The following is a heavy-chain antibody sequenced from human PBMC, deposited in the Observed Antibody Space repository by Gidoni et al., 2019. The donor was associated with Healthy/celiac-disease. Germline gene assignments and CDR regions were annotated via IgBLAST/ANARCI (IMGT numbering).Heavy chain of an antibody. V-gene: IGHV3-15*01. CDR1: GFTFSNAW. J-gene: IGHJ6*02. Sequence: EVQLVESGGGLVKPGGSLRLSCAASGFTFSNAWMSWVRQAPGKGLGWVGRIKSKTDGGTTDYAAPVKGRFTISRDDSKNTLYLQMNSLKTEDTAVYYCTTGILDIVVVPAAIQDYYYGMDVWGQGTTVTVSS. D-gene: IGHD2-2*02. CDR2: IKSKTDGGTT. CDR3: TTGILDIVVVPAAIQDYYYGMDV.